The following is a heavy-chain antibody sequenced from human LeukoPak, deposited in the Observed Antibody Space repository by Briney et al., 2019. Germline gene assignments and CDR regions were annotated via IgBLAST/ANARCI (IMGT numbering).Heavy chain of an antibody. D-gene: IGHD6-13*01. V-gene: IGHV1-3*01. J-gene: IGHJ4*02. CDR2: INAGNGNT. CDR1: GYTFTSYA. Sequence: GASVKVCCKASGYTFTSYAMHWVRQAPGQRLEWMGWINAGNGNTKYSQKFQGRVTITRDTSASTAYMELSSLRSEDTAVYYCARAGAAAGVLYYFDYWGQGTLVTVSS. CDR3: ARAGAAAGVLYYFDY.